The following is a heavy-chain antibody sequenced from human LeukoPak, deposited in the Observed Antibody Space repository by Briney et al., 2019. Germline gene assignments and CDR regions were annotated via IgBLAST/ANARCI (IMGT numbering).Heavy chain of an antibody. CDR3: ARDFAGLDIAAAGTNDY. Sequence: ASVKVSCKASGCTFTGYYMHWVGQAPGQGLEWMGWINPNSGGTNYAQKFQGRVTMTRDTSISTAYMELSRLRSDDTAVYYCARDFAGLDIAAAGTNDYWGQGTLVTVSS. V-gene: IGHV1-2*02. CDR2: INPNSGGT. CDR1: GCTFTGYY. D-gene: IGHD6-13*01. J-gene: IGHJ4*02.